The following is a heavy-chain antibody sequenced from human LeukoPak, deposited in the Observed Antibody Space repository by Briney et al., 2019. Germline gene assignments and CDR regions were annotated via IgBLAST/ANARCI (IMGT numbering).Heavy chain of an antibody. Sequence: ASVKVSCKASGYIFISYGISWVRQAPGQGLEWMGWISAYNGNTKYAQMLQGRVTMTTDTSTSTAYMELRSLRSDDTAVYYCARAVRGIVGMDYFDYWGQGTLVTVSS. CDR2: ISAYNGNT. D-gene: IGHD3-22*01. J-gene: IGHJ4*02. CDR3: ARAVRGIVGMDYFDY. V-gene: IGHV1-18*01. CDR1: GYIFISYG.